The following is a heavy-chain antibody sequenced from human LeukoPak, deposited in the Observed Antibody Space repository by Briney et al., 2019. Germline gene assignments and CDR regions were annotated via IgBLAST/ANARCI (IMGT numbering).Heavy chain of an antibody. CDR1: AFTFSNSW. Sequence: GGCLELSCVASAFTFSNSWMSWVLQVPGKGLDCAANIDQDGRKKDYLVSVKGRFTISRDNGKYSLYLEMNSLTAEDPAVYYCPRQRQRSSYYDGKASFDYRGQGTLVTVSS. CDR2: IDQDGRKK. V-gene: IGHV3-7*02. CDR3: PRQRQRSSYYDGKASFDY. D-gene: IGHD1-26*01. J-gene: IGHJ4*02.